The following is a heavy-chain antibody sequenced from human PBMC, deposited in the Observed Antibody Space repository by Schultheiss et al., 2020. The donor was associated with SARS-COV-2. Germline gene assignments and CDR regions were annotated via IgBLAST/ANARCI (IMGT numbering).Heavy chain of an antibody. CDR3: ARVITIFGVTNRFDP. CDR2: INHSGST. CDR1: DGSFSDYY. Sequence: SETLSLTCAVYDGSFSDYYWNWVRQPPGKGLEWIGEINHSGSTNYNPSLKSRVTISVDTSKNQFSLKLSSVTAADTAVYYCARVITIFGVTNRFDPWGQGTLVTVSS. V-gene: IGHV4-34*01. J-gene: IGHJ5*02. D-gene: IGHD3-3*01.